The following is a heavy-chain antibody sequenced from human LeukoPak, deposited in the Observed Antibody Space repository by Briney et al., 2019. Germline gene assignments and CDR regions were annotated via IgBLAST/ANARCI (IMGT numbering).Heavy chain of an antibody. V-gene: IGHV4-38-2*02. Sequence: SETLSLTCTVSGYSISSGYYWGWIRQPPGKGLEWIGSVYRSGSTFDNASLKSRVTISVDTSKNQFSLKVNSVTAADTAVYYCARVLDYYGSGTYSFDYWGQGTLVTVSS. CDR1: GYSISSGYY. J-gene: IGHJ4*02. CDR2: VYRSGST. CDR3: ARVLDYYGSGTYSFDY. D-gene: IGHD3-10*01.